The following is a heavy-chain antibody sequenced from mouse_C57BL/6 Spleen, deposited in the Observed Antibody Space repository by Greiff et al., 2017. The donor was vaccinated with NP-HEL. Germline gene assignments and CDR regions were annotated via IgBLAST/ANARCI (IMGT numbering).Heavy chain of an antibody. CDR3: ARSGPFDY. CDR2: IYPGSGNT. J-gene: IGHJ2*01. V-gene: IGHV1-76*01. Sequence: QVQLQQSGAELVRPGASVKLSCKASGYTFTDYYINWVKQRPGQGLEWIARIYPGSGNTYYNEKFKGKATLTAEKSSSTAYMQLSSLTSEDSAVYFCARSGPFDYWGQGTTLTVSS. CDR1: GYTFTDYY.